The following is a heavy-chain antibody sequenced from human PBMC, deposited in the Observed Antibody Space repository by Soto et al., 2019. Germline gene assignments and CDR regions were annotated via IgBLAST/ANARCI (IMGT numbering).Heavy chain of an antibody. V-gene: IGHV3-9*01. Sequence: GGSLRLSCAASGFTFADYAMHWVRQAPGKGLEWVSGISWNTGSIGYADSVKGRFTISRDNSKNTLYLQMNSLRAEDTAVYYCARGDYYDSSGYSALDYRGQRTLVTVSS. CDR3: ARGDYYDSSGYSALDY. D-gene: IGHD3-22*01. J-gene: IGHJ4*02. CDR2: ISWNTGSI. CDR1: GFTFADYA.